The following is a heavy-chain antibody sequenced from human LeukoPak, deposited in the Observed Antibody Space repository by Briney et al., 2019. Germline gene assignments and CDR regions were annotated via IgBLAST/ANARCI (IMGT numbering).Heavy chain of an antibody. Sequence: ASVKVSCKASGYTFTGYYMHWVRQASGQGLEWMGWINPNSGGTNYAQKFQGRVTMTRDTSISTAYMELSRLRSDDTAVYYCARGPDTAMVTYGMDVWGQGTTVTVSS. CDR1: GYTFTGYY. V-gene: IGHV1-2*02. D-gene: IGHD5-18*01. CDR2: INPNSGGT. CDR3: ARGPDTAMVTYGMDV. J-gene: IGHJ6*02.